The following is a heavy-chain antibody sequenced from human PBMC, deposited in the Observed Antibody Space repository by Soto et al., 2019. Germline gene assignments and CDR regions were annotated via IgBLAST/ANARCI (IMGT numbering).Heavy chain of an antibody. CDR2: VSPSGLT. J-gene: IGHJ5*01. V-gene: IGHV4-34*01. CDR3: ARKLLVWFGELARLFDS. CDR1: GGSFSGYY. D-gene: IGHD3-10*01. Sequence: PSETLSLTCAVSGGSFSGYYWTWIRQPPGKGLEWIGEVSPSGLTNYNPSLKSRISISVDTSKKQFSLKLNSVTAADTAVYYCARKLLVWFGELARLFDSWGQGTQVTVSS.